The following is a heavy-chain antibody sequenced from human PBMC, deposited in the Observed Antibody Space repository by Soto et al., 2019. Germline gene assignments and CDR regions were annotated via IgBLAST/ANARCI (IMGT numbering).Heavy chain of an antibody. J-gene: IGHJ6*02. CDR3: ARDLAGDYYYYGMDV. CDR1: GGSISSSSYY. CDR2: IYYSGST. V-gene: IGHV4-39*02. D-gene: IGHD3-3*02. Sequence: PSETLSLTCTVSGGSISSSSYYWGWIRQPPGKGLEWIGSIYYSGSTYYNPSLKSRVTISVDTSKNQFSMKLSSVTAADTAVYYCARDLAGDYYYYGMDVWGQGTTVTVSS.